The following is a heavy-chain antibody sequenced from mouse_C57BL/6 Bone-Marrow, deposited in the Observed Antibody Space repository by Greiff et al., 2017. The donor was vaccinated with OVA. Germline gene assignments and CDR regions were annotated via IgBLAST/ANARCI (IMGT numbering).Heavy chain of an antibody. CDR2: IDPENGDT. Sequence: EVKLMESGAELVRPGASVKLSCTASGFTITDDYMHWVKQRPEQGLEWIGWIDPENGDTEYASKFKGKATINADTSSNTAYLQLSSLTSEDTAVYYWTSFITTVVAPSYWGQGTLVTVSA. J-gene: IGHJ3*01. D-gene: IGHD1-1*01. V-gene: IGHV14-4*01. CDR3: TSFITTVVAPSY. CDR1: GFTITDDY.